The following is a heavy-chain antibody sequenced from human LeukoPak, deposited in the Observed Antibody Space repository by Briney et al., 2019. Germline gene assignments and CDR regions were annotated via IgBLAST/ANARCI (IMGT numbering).Heavy chain of an antibody. D-gene: IGHD2-21*01. Sequence: SETLSLTCTVSGGSISTDYWSWIRQPPGKGLECLGFIFHTGTANYNPSLKSRVTISVDTSKNQFSLKLSSVTAADTAIYYCARTYCGTNACPFDHWGQGNLVTVSS. J-gene: IGHJ4*02. V-gene: IGHV4-59*08. CDR2: IFHTGTA. CDR3: ARTYCGTNACPFDH. CDR1: GGSISTDY.